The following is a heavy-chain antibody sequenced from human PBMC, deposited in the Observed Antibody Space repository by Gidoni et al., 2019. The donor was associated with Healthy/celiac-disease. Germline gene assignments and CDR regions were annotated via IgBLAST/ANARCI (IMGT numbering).Heavy chain of an antibody. J-gene: IGHJ6*02. CDR1: GYTFTSYY. CDR3: ARSEGGGDYDFWSGPPLSMDV. Sequence: QVQLVQSGAEVKKPGASVKVSCKASGYTFTSYYMHWVRQAPGQGLEWMGIINPSGGSTSYAQKFQGRVTMTRDTSTSTVYMELSSLRSEDTAVYYCARSEGGGDYDFWSGPPLSMDVWGQGTTVTVSS. CDR2: INPSGGST. D-gene: IGHD3-3*01. V-gene: IGHV1-46*01.